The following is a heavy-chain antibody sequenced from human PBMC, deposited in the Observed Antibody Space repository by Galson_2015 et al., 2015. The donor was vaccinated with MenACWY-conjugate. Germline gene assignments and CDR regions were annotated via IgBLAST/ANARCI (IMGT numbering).Heavy chain of an antibody. CDR1: GDSVSSNSAA. D-gene: IGHD4-11*01. CDR3: ARSTAIAGYNYYGVDV. J-gene: IGHJ6*02. Sequence: CAISGDSVSSNSAAWNWIRQSPSRGLEWLGRTYYGSKWYNDYAVSVKSRITINPDTSENQFSLQMNSVTPEDTALYYCARSTAIAGYNYYGVDVWGQGTTVTVSS. CDR2: TYYGSKWYN. V-gene: IGHV6-1*01.